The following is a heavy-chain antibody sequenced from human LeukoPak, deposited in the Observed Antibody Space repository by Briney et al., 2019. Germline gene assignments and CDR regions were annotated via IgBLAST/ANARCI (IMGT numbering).Heavy chain of an antibody. D-gene: IGHD3-3*01. CDR2: ISSSSSYI. CDR1: GFTFSSYS. CDR3: AREKILEWLLYRYIPGDYYYGMDV. V-gene: IGHV3-21*01. Sequence: PGGSLRLSYAASGFTFSSYSMNWVRQAPGKGLEWVSSISSSSSYIYYADSVKGRFTISRDNAKNSLYLQMNSLRAEDTAVYYCAREKILEWLLYRYIPGDYYYGMDVWGQGTTVTVSS. J-gene: IGHJ6*02.